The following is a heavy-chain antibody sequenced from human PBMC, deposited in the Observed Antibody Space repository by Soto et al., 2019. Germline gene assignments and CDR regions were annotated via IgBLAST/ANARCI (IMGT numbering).Heavy chain of an antibody. CDR1: GYTFTNYY. CDR2: IDPSDSYI. D-gene: IGHD1-7*01. V-gene: IGHV5-10-1*01. Sequence: ESLKISCQASGYTFTNYYIAWVRQVPGKGLEWMGRIDPSDSYIKYSPSFEGHVTMSVDKSISTAFLQWSRLEASDTAMYFCAIPLARTTPFDYWGQGSLVTVSS. CDR3: AIPLARTTPFDY. J-gene: IGHJ4*02.